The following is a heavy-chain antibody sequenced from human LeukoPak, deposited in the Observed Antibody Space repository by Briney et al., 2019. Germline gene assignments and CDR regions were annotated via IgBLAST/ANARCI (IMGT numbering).Heavy chain of an antibody. Sequence: PGRSLRLSCAASGFTFSSYAMHWVRQAPGKGLEWVAVISYDGSNKYYADSVKGRFTISRDNSKNTLYLQMNSLRAEDTAVYYCARDIWYSSSWKYFDYWGQGTLVTVFS. V-gene: IGHV3-30-3*01. CDR3: ARDIWYSSSWKYFDY. CDR1: GFTFSSYA. CDR2: ISYDGSNK. D-gene: IGHD6-13*01. J-gene: IGHJ4*02.